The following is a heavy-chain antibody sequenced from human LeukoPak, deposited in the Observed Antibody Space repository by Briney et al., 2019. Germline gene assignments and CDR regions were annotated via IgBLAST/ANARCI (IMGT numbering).Heavy chain of an antibody. V-gene: IGHV6-1*01. CDR2: TYYRSKWYN. Sequence: SQTLSLTCAISGDSVSSNSAAWNWIRQSPSRGLEWLGRTYYRSKWYNDYAVSVKSRITINPDTSKNQFSLQLNSVTPEDTAVYYCASDSSSSEWLPHGGYFQHWGQGTLVTVSS. J-gene: IGHJ1*01. D-gene: IGHD6-6*01. CDR3: ASDSSSSEWLPHGGYFQH. CDR1: GDSVSSNSAA.